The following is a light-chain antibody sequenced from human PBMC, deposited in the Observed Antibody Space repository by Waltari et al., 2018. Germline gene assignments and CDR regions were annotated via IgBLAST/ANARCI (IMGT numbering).Light chain of an antibody. J-gene: IGKJ1*01. CDR2: GAS. Sequence: SCRASQSVSRRLTWYQQKPGQAPRLLISGASTRATGIPDRVSGSGSGTDFSLTISRLEPDDFAVYYCQHYLRLPVTFGQGTTVEI. CDR3: QHYLRLPVT. CDR1: QSVSRRL. V-gene: IGKV3-20*01.